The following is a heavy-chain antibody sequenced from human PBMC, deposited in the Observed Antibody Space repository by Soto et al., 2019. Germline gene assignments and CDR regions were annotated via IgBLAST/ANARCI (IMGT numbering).Heavy chain of an antibody. V-gene: IGHV5-51*01. Sequence: GESLKISCKGSGYSFTSYWIGWVRQMPGKGLEWMGIIYTGDSDTRYSPSFQGHVTISADKSISTAYLQWSSLKASDTAMYYCARAEQWLISYYYYGMDVWGQGTTVTVSS. J-gene: IGHJ6*02. CDR3: ARAEQWLISYYYYGMDV. CDR1: GYSFTSYW. CDR2: IYTGDSDT. D-gene: IGHD6-19*01.